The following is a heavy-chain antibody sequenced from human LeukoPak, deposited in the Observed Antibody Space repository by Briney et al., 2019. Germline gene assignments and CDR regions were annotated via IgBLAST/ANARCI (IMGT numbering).Heavy chain of an antibody. V-gene: IGHV1-18*01. CDR2: INSYNVNK. CDR1: GYIFTSYG. J-gene: IGHJ5*02. CDR3: ARGDGEAASLWENWFDP. Sequence: GASVKVSCTASGYIFTSYGISWVRQAPGQGLEWMGWINSYNVNKNYAQKFQGRVTMTRDMSTNTVYMELSSLRSEDTAVYYCARGDGEAASLWENWFDPWGQGTLVTVSS. D-gene: IGHD6-13*01.